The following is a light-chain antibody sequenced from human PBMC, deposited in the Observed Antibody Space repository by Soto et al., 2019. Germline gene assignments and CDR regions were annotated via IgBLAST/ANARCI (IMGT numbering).Light chain of an antibody. CDR1: MRDIGAYNL. CDR2: EVR. CDR3: SSFTSKSTLI. J-gene: IGLJ2*01. Sequence: QSVLTQPASVSGSPGQSITISCAGTMRDIGAYNLVSWYQQHPGKAPQLIIYEVRNRPSGISFRFSGSKSGNTASLTISGLPAEDEADYYCSSFTSKSTLIFGGGTKVTVL. V-gene: IGLV2-14*03.